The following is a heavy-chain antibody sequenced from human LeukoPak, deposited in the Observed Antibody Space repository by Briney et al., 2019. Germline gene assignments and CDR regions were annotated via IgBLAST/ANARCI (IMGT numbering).Heavy chain of an antibody. CDR1: GGSISSGGYY. CDR3: TRDSSGWYPYNWFDP. Sequence: PLQTLSLTCTVSGGSISSGGYYWSWIRQHPGKGLEWIGYIYYSGSTYYNPSLKSRVTISVDTSKNQFSLKLSSVTAADTAVYYCTRDSSGWYPYNWFDPWGQGTLVTVSS. CDR2: IYYSGST. V-gene: IGHV4-31*03. D-gene: IGHD6-19*01. J-gene: IGHJ5*02.